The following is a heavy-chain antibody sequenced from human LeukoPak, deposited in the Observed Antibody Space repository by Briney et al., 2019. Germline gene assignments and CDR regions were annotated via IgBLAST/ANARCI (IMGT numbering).Heavy chain of an antibody. V-gene: IGHV3-7*01. CDR1: GFTFSNYW. D-gene: IGHD2-2*01. CDR2: IKQDGSEK. CDR3: AIERYQLPYYFDY. Sequence: GRSLRLSCAASGFTFSNYWVNWVRQAPGKGLEWVANIKQDGSEKYYVDSVKGRFTISRDNAKNSLYLQMNSMRAEDTAVYYCAIERYQLPYYFDYWGQGTLVTVSS. J-gene: IGHJ4*02.